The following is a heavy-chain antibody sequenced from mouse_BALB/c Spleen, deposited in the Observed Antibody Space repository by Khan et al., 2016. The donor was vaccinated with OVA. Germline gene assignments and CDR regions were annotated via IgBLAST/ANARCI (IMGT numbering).Heavy chain of an antibody. Sequence: QVQLQQSGAELVKPGASVKLSCKTSGYTFTNYWIQWVKQRPGQGLGWIGEIFPGTGTTYYNENFKAKATLTIDTSSSTAYMQLSSLTSEDSAFYFCARGYFGNYEFAYWGQGTLVTVSA. CDR2: IFPGTGTT. CDR1: GYTFTNYW. J-gene: IGHJ3*01. CDR3: ARGYFGNYEFAY. V-gene: IGHV1S132*01. D-gene: IGHD2-1*01.